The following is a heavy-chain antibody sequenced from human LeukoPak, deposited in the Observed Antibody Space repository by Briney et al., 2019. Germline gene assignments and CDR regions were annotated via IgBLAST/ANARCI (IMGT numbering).Heavy chain of an antibody. CDR2: IYTSGST. CDR3: ARDRAAGMEGRDWFDP. CDR1: GGSISSYY. Sequence: SETLSLTCTVSGGSISSYYWSWIRQPAGKGLEWIGRIYTSGSTNYNPSLKSRVTMSVDTSKNQFSLKLSSVTAADTAVYYCARDRAAGMEGRDWFDPWGQGALVTVSS. V-gene: IGHV4-4*07. J-gene: IGHJ5*02. D-gene: IGHD6-13*01.